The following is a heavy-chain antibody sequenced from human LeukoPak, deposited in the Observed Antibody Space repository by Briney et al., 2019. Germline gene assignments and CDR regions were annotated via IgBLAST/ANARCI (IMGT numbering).Heavy chain of an antibody. D-gene: IGHD4-17*01. V-gene: IGHV4-4*07. J-gene: IGHJ4*02. CDR2: IYTSGST. CDR3: ARDAEDYGDYTGFDY. CDR1: GGSISSYY. Sequence: ASETLSLTCTVSGGSISSYYWSWIRQPAGKGLGWIGRIYTSGSTNYNPSLKSRVTMSVDTSKNQFSLKLSSVTAADTAVYYCARDAEDYGDYTGFDYWGQGTLVTVSS.